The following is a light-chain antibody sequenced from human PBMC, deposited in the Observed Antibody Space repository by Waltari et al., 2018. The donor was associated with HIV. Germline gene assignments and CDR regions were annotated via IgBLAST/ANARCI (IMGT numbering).Light chain of an antibody. CDR1: SSNIGNNY. V-gene: IGLV1-51*01. Sequence: QSVLTQPPSVSAAPGQKVTISCSGSSSNIGNNYVSWYQQLPGTAPKLLIYEKNKRPSGIPDRFSGSKSGTSATLGITGLQTGDEADYYGGTWDSSLSAGGVFGGGTKLTVL. CDR3: GTWDSSLSAGGV. CDR2: EKN. J-gene: IGLJ2*01.